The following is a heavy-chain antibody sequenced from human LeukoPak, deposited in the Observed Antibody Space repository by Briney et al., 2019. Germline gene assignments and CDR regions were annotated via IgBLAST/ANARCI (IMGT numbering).Heavy chain of an antibody. V-gene: IGHV4-59*01. J-gene: IGHJ4*02. Sequence: SETLSLTCTVSGVSITDYYWTWIRQPPGKGLEWIGYIYNSGTTNYNPSLKSRVTISVDTSKNQFSLKVRSVTAADAAVYYCARRGDPADYYDGSGYYSEPYYFDSWGQGTQVTVSS. D-gene: IGHD3-22*01. CDR2: IYNSGTT. CDR1: GVSITDYY. CDR3: ARRGDPADYYDGSGYYSEPYYFDS.